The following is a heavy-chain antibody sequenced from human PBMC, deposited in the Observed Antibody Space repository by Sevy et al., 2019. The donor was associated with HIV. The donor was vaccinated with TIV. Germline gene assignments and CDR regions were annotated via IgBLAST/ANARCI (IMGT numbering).Heavy chain of an antibody. J-gene: IGHJ4*02. CDR1: GFTFGDYA. D-gene: IGHD1-26*01. CDR2: FKSKGYGGTL. CDR3: TRNKGAQSIFDH. V-gene: IGHV3-49*04. Sequence: GGSLRLSCTASGFTFGDYAMNWVRQAPGKGLEWVAFFKSKGYGGTLDHAASVQGRFTISRDDSKNIAYLQMNDLKIEDTGVYYCTRNKGAQSIFDHWGQGALVTVSS.